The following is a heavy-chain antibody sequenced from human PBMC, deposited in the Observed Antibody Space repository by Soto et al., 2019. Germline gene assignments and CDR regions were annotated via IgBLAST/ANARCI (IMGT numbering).Heavy chain of an antibody. Sequence: QVQLVESGGGVVQPGRSLRLSCAASGFTFSSYGMHWVRQAPGKGLEWVAVISYDGSNKYYADSVKGRFTISRDNSKNTLYLQMNSLRAEDTAVYYCVKDADGSGSYYFDYWGQGTLVTVSS. D-gene: IGHD3-10*01. CDR1: GFTFSSYG. V-gene: IGHV3-30*18. CDR2: ISYDGSNK. J-gene: IGHJ4*02. CDR3: VKDADGSGSYYFDY.